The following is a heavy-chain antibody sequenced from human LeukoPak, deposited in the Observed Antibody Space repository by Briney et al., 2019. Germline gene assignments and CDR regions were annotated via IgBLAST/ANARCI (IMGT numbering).Heavy chain of an antibody. D-gene: IGHD5-18*01. CDR3: ARGAMVKFNYYYYYMDI. CDR1: GYTFTSYG. Sequence: ASVKVSCKASGYTFTSYGISWVRQAPGQGLEWMGWISAYNGNTNYAQKLQGRVTMTTDTSTSTAYMELRSLRSDDTAVYYCARGAMVKFNYYYYYMDIWGKGTTVTISS. J-gene: IGHJ6*03. V-gene: IGHV1-18*01. CDR2: ISAYNGNT.